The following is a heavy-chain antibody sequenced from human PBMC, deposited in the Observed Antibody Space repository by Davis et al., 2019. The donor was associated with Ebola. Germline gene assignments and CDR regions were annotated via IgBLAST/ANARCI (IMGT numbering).Heavy chain of an antibody. V-gene: IGHV4-31*03. J-gene: IGHJ6*02. D-gene: IGHD6-19*01. CDR3: ARDRLIAVAGTRSYYYYGMDV. Sequence: MPSETLSLTCTVSGGSISSGGYYWSWIRQHPGKGLEWIGYIYYSGSTYYNPSLKSRVTISVDTSKNQFSLKLSSVTAADTAVYYCARDRLIAVAGTRSYYYYGMDVWGQGTTVTVSS. CDR2: IYYSGST. CDR1: GGSISSGGYY.